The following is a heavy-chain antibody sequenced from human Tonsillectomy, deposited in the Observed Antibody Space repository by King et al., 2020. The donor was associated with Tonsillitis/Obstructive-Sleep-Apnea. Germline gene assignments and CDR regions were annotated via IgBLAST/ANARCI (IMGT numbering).Heavy chain of an antibody. Sequence: VQLVESGGGLVQPGGSLRLSCAAYGFTFSSYAMSWVRQAPGKGLEWVSAISGSGGSTYYADSVKGRFTISRDNSKNTLYLQMNSLRAEDTAVYYCAKDADYGHSEPPSYNWFDPWGQGPLVTVSS. V-gene: IGHV3-23*04. CDR2: ISGSGGST. CDR3: AKDADYGHSEPPSYNWFDP. D-gene: IGHD4-17*01. CDR1: GFTFSSYA. J-gene: IGHJ5*02.